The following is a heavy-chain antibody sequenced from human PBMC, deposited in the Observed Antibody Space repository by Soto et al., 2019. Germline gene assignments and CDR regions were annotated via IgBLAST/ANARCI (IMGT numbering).Heavy chain of an antibody. D-gene: IGHD3-10*01. J-gene: IGHJ4*02. CDR3: AKRMPYYFDY. Sequence: GGSLRLSCVASGFTFSSYYMTWVRQAPGKGLEYLSGISHDGATTYYPESVKGRFTISRDNSKNTVYLHLTSLRADDTAVYYCAKRMPYYFDYWGQGTLVTVSS. CDR2: ISHDGATT. CDR1: GFTFSSYY. V-gene: IGHV3-23*01.